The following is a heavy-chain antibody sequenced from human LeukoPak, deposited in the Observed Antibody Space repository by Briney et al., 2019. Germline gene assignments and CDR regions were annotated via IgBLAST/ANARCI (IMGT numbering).Heavy chain of an antibody. D-gene: IGHD4-11*01. Sequence: ETLSLTCAVYGGSFSGYYWSWVRQAPGKGLEWVSAISGSGGSTYYADSVKGRFTISRDNSKNTLYLQMNSLRAEDTAVYYCAKTTVTGNYFDYWGQGTLVTVSS. CDR3: AKTTVTGNYFDY. V-gene: IGHV3-23*01. J-gene: IGHJ4*02. CDR2: ISGSGGST. CDR1: GGSFSGYY.